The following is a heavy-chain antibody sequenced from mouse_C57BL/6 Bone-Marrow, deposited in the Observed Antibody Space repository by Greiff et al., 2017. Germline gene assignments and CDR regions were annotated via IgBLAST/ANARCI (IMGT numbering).Heavy chain of an antibody. CDR2: IRSKSSNYAT. J-gene: IGHJ4*01. Sequence: EVNVVESGGGLVQPKGSLKLSCAASGFTFNTYAMHWVRQAPGKGLEWVARIRSKSSNYATYYADSVKDRFTISRDDSQSMLYLQMNNLKTEDTAMYYCVRRYDGCEYYAMDYWGQGTSVTVSS. V-gene: IGHV10-3*01. CDR3: VRRYDGCEYYAMDY. CDR1: GFTFNTYA. D-gene: IGHD2-3*01.